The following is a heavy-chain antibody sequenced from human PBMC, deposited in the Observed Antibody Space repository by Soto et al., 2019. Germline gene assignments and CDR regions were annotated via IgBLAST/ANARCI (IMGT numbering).Heavy chain of an antibody. CDR1: GFTFSSYG. D-gene: IGHD3-22*01. V-gene: IGHV3-33*01. CDR3: ARENYYDSSGYFDY. J-gene: IGHJ4*02. CDR2: IWYDGSNK. Sequence: PGGSLRLSWAASGFTFSSYGMHWVRQAPGKGLEWVAVIWYDGSNKYYADSVKGRFTISRDNSKNTLYLQMNSLRAEDTAVYYCARENYYDSSGYFDYWGKGTLVTVSS.